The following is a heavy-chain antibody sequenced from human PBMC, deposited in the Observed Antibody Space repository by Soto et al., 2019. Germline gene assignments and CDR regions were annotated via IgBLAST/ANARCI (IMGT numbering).Heavy chain of an antibody. CDR3: AKDIIVAGVYGDCYYYYMDV. CDR1: GFTFDDYA. D-gene: IGHD4-17*01. CDR2: ISWNSGSI. V-gene: IGHV3-9*01. J-gene: IGHJ6*03. Sequence: HPGGSLRLSCAASGFTFDDYAMHWVRQAPGKGLEWVSGISWNSGSIGYADSVKGRFTISRDNAKNSLYLQMNSLRAEDTALYYCAKDIIVAGVYGDCYYYYMDVWGKGTTVTVSS.